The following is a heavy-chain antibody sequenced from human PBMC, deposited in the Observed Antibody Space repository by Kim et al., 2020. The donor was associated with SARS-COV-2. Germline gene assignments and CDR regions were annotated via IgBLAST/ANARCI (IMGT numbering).Heavy chain of an antibody. D-gene: IGHD3-10*01. J-gene: IGHJ4*02. Sequence: NPSLKSRVTRSVDTSKNQFSLKLTSVTAADTAVYYCARLPDYFGSGAFDYWGQGTLVTVSS. CDR3: ARLPDYFGSGAFDY. V-gene: IGHV4-39*01.